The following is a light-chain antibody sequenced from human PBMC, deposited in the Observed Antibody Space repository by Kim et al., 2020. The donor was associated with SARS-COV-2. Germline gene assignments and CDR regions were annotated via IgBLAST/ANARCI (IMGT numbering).Light chain of an antibody. CDR1: QSISSW. CDR2: KAS. J-gene: IGKJ1*01. V-gene: IGKV1-5*03. Sequence: TSVGDRVTIPCRASQSISSWLAWYQQKPWKAPKLLIYKASSLESGVPSRFSGSGSGTEFTLTISSLQPDDFATYYCQQYNSYLRTFGQGTKVDIK. CDR3: QQYNSYLRT.